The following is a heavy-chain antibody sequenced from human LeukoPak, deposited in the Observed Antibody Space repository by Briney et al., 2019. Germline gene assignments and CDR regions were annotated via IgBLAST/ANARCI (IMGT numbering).Heavy chain of an antibody. CDR3: ASSTREGAFDI. J-gene: IGHJ3*02. V-gene: IGHV4-38-2*02. CDR2: IYHSGST. Sequence: PSETLSLTCTVSGYSISSGYYWGWIRQPPGKGLEWIGSIYHSGSTYYNPSLKSRVTISVDTSKNQFSLKLSSVTAADTAVYYCASSTREGAFDIWGQGTMVTVSS. D-gene: IGHD1-26*01. CDR1: GYSISSGYY.